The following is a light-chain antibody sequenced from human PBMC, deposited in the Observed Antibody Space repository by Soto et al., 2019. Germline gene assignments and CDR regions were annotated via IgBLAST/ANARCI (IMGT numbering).Light chain of an antibody. CDR2: AAS. CDR3: QQANSFRPN. J-gene: IGKJ5*01. Sequence: DIQMTQSPSSVSASVGDRVTITCRASQGISSWLGWYQQKPGKAPKLLIYAASSLQSGVPSRFNGSGDGKEFTLTNSNLQPEDFATYYCQQANSFRPNFGQGTRLEIK. V-gene: IGKV1D-12*01. CDR1: QGISSW.